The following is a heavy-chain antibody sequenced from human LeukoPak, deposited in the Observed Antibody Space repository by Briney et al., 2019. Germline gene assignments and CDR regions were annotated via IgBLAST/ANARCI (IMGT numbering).Heavy chain of an antibody. CDR1: GYSFTSYW. CDR3: ARHSEVATTGEDYYYYGIDV. CDR2: IYPGDSDT. Sequence: GESLKISCKGSGYSFTSYWIGWVRQMPGKGLEWMGIIYPGDSDTRYSPSFQGQVTISADKSISTAYLQWSSLKASDTAMYYCARHSEVATTGEDYYYYGIDVWGQGTTVTVSS. V-gene: IGHV5-51*01. D-gene: IGHD5-12*01. J-gene: IGHJ6*02.